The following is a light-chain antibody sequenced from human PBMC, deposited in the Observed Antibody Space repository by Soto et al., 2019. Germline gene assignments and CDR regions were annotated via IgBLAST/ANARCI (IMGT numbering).Light chain of an antibody. CDR1: QSVSSNF. CDR3: QQYGSSPT. CDR2: GAS. V-gene: IGKV3-20*01. J-gene: IGKJ4*01. Sequence: EIVLTQSPGTLSLSPGERATLSCRASQSVSSNFLSWYQQKPGQAPRLLIYGASSRATGIPDRFSGSGSGIDFTLTISRLEPEDFAVYYCQQYGSSPTFGGGTKVEIK.